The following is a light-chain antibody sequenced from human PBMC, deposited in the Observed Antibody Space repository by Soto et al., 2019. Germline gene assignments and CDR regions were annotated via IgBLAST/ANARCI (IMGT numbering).Light chain of an antibody. V-gene: IGLV2-14*01. CDR1: SSDVGGFNY. J-gene: IGLJ3*02. CDR3: ISYTSSNTWV. Sequence: QSALTQPASVSASPGQSITISCTGSSSDVGGFNYVSWYPHHPGKAPKVMIHEVSNRPSGVSTRFSGSKSGNTASLTISGLQAEDEADYYCISYTSSNTWVFGGGTKLTVL. CDR2: EVS.